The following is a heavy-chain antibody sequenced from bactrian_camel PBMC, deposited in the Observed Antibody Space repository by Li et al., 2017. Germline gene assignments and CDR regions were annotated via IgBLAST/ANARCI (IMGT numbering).Heavy chain of an antibody. CDR2: IDSRGGT. D-gene: IGHD2*01. Sequence: HVQLVESGGGLVQPGGSLRLSCAASRRTYSTYCMAWFRQAPGKEREGVAAIDSRGGTAYADSATGRFTISQDNAKNTLYLQMNSLKPEDTAMYYCAANPFRTYGAICSYTRPADFGYWGQGTQVTVS. CDR3: AANPFRTYGAICSYTRPADFGY. CDR1: RRTYSTYC. V-gene: IGHV3S26*01. J-gene: IGHJ6*01.